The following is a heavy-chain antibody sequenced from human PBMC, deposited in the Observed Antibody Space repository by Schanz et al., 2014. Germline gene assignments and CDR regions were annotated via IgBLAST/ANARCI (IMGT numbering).Heavy chain of an antibody. Sequence: QVQLVQSGTEVKKPGASVKVSCKASGYTFTSYGISWVRQAPGQGLEWMGWINPNSGGTNYAQKFQGRVTFTADKSTSTAFLEVNSLRSEDTAVYYCARTGYDPSLTHWGQGTLVTVSS. CDR2: INPNSGGT. CDR1: GYTFTSYG. J-gene: IGHJ4*02. CDR3: ARTGYDPSLTH. D-gene: IGHD5-12*01. V-gene: IGHV1-18*04.